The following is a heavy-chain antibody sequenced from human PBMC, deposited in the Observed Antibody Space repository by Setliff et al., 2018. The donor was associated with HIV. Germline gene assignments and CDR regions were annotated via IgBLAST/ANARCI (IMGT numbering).Heavy chain of an antibody. J-gene: IGHJ4*02. V-gene: IGHV3-66*02. D-gene: IGHD3-10*01. Sequence: GGSLRLSCAASGFSVSNNYMSWVRQAPGKGLEWVSTIYSGGSTYHADSVKGRFTLSRDNSKNALYLQMDSLRPEDTAVYYCARPRLYNSALEYWGQGALVTVS. CDR3: ARPRLYNSALEY. CDR2: IYSGGST. CDR1: GFSVSNNY.